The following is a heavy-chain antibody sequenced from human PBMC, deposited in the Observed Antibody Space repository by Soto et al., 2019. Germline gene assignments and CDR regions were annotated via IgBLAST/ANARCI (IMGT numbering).Heavy chain of an antibody. J-gene: IGHJ6*02. CDR3: AMIGYGSRTSCRTRYYYYYGMDV. Sequence: ASVKVSCKASGYTLTGYYMHWVRQAPGQGLEWMGWFNPNSGGTNYAQKFQGRVTMTRDTSISTAYRELSRLRSDDTAVYYCAMIGYGSRTSCRTRYYYYYGMDVWGQWTTVTVSS. V-gene: IGHV1-2*02. D-gene: IGHD2-2*01. CDR2: FNPNSGGT. CDR1: GYTLTGYY.